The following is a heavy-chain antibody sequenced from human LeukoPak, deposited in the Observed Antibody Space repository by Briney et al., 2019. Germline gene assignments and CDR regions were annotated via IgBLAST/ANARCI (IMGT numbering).Heavy chain of an antibody. Sequence: QAGGSLRLSCAASGFTFSSYWMSWVRQAPGKGLEWVANIKQDGSEKYYVDSVKGRFTISRDNAKNSLYLQMNSLRAEDTAVYYCARDQGSTWIQLWSADYWGQGTLVTVSS. CDR2: IKQDGSEK. CDR3: ARDQGSTWIQLWSADY. V-gene: IGHV3-7*01. D-gene: IGHD5-18*01. J-gene: IGHJ4*02. CDR1: GFTFSSYW.